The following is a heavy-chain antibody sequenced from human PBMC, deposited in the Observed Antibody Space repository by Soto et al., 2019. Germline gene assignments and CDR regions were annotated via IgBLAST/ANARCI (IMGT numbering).Heavy chain of an antibody. D-gene: IGHD1-26*01. Sequence: PSETLSLTCAVYGGSFSGYYWSWIRQPPGKGLEWIGEINHSGSTNYNPSLKSRVTISVDTSKNQFSLKLSSVTAADTAVYYCAREKNRPERLVGYYYMDVWGKGTTVNVAS. CDR2: INHSGST. CDR1: GGSFSGYY. V-gene: IGHV4-34*01. CDR3: AREKNRPERLVGYYYMDV. J-gene: IGHJ6*03.